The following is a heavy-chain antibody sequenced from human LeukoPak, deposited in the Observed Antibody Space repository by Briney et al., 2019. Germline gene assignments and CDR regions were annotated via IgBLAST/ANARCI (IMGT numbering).Heavy chain of an antibody. CDR1: GGSISSYY. CDR2: IYTSGST. D-gene: IGHD3-10*01. Sequence: SETLSLTCTVSGGSISSYYWSWIRQPAGKGLEWIGRIYTSGSTNYNPSHKSRVTMSVDTSKNQFSLKLSSVTAADTAVYYCARELSLDGSGTSGGWFDPWGQGTLVTVSS. J-gene: IGHJ5*02. CDR3: ARELSLDGSGTSGGWFDP. V-gene: IGHV4-4*07.